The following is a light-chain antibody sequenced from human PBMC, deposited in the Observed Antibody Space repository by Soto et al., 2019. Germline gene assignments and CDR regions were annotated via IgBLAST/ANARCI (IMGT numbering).Light chain of an antibody. J-gene: IGLJ3*02. Sequence: QSALTQPASVSGSPGQSITISCTGTSSDVGGYKYVSWYQQHPGKAPQLIIYEVTNRPSGVSNRFSGSKSGNTASLTIFGLQAEDEADYYCSSFTSSDTVVFGGGTQLTVL. CDR3: SSFTSSDTVV. V-gene: IGLV2-14*01. CDR1: SSDVGGYKY. CDR2: EVT.